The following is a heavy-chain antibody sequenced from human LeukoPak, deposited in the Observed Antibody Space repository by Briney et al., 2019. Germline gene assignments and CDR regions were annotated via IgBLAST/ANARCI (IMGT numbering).Heavy chain of an antibody. CDR3: ARHARSGSLDY. CDR1: GLTFSSYW. CDR2: IKQDGSEK. V-gene: IGHV3-7*01. D-gene: IGHD1-26*01. Sequence: SGGPLRLSCVASGLTFSSYWMSWVRQAPGKGLEWVANIKQDGSEKYYVDSVKGRFTISRDNAKNSLYLQMNSLRAEDTAVYYCARHARSGSLDYWGQGTLVTVSS. J-gene: IGHJ4*02.